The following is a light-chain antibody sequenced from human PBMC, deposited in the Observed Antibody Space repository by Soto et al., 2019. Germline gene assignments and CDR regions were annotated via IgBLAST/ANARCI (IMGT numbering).Light chain of an antibody. V-gene: IGKV1-5*01. CDR1: QSISSW. CDR2: DAS. CDR3: QQYNSHWT. Sequence: DIQMTQSPSTLSASIGDRVTITCRASQSISSWLAWYQQKPGKGPKLLIYDASNLERGVPSRFSGSGSGTEFTLTINRLQPDDFATYYCQQYNSHWTFGQGTKVDIK. J-gene: IGKJ1*01.